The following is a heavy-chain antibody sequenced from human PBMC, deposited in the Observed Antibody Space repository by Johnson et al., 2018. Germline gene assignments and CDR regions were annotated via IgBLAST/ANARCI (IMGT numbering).Heavy chain of an antibody. D-gene: IGHD4-11*01. CDR3: ARMYSTYFDS. Sequence: VQLVQSGGGLAKXGGSLRLSCTASGFSFSGYSMNWVRQAPGKGLEWVSSISRSSSLIYYADSLKGRFTISRDNAKNSLYLQMNSLRAEDTAVYYCARMYSTYFDSWGQGTLVTVSS. J-gene: IGHJ4*02. V-gene: IGHV3-21*01. CDR2: ISRSSSLI. CDR1: GFSFSGYS.